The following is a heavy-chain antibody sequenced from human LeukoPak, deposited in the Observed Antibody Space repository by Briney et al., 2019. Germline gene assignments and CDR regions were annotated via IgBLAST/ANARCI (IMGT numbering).Heavy chain of an antibody. D-gene: IGHD3-10*01. V-gene: IGHV3-30*02. CDR3: AKDGEYYGSGSVGWFDP. J-gene: IGHJ5*02. CDR2: IRYDGSNK. Sequence: GGSLRLSCAASGFIFSSYGMHWVRQAPGKGLEWVAFIRYDGSNKYYADSVKGRFTVSRDNSKNTLSLQMNSLRAADTAVYYCAKDGEYYGSGSVGWFDPWGQGTLVTVSS. CDR1: GFIFSSYG.